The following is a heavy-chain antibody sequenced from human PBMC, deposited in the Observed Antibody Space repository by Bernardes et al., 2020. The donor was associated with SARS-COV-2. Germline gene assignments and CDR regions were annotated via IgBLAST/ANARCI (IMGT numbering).Heavy chain of an antibody. CDR1: GYSIRSGYY. J-gene: IGHJ4*02. CDR2: IYHSGST. Sequence: SETLSLTCAVSGYSIRSGYYWGCKRRPPGKGLEWIGSIYHSGSTYYNPSLKSRVTISVDTSKNQFSLKLSSVTAADTAVYYCARVAGWDIVVVVAVHGVYYFDYWGQGTLVTVSS. D-gene: IGHD2-15*01. CDR3: ARVAGWDIVVVVAVHGVYYFDY. V-gene: IGHV4-38-2*01.